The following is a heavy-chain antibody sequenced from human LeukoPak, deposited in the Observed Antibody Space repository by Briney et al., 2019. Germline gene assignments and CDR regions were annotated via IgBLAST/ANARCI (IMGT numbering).Heavy chain of an antibody. CDR2: INAGNGNT. CDR3: AREQRIAVAGTLGY. D-gene: IGHD6-19*01. J-gene: IGHJ4*02. V-gene: IGHV1-3*01. Sequence: ASVKVSCKAPGYTFTSYAMHWVRQAPGQRLEWMGWINAGNGNTKYSQKFQGRVTITRDTSASTAYMELSSLRSEDTAVYYCAREQRIAVAGTLGYWGQGTLVTVSS. CDR1: GYTFTSYA.